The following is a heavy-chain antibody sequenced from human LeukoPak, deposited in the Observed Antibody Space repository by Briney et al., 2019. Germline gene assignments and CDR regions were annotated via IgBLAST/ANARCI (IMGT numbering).Heavy chain of an antibody. CDR1: GFTFSSYS. CDR3: ARAPRSDSSGYYGY. D-gene: IGHD3-22*01. CDR2: ISSSSSTI. V-gene: IGHV3-48*04. J-gene: IGHJ4*02. Sequence: GGSLRLSCAASGFTFSSYSMNWVRQAPGKGLEWVSYISSSSSTIYYADSVKGRFTISRDNAKNSLYLQMNSLRAEDTAVYYCARAPRSDSSGYYGYWGQGTLVTVSS.